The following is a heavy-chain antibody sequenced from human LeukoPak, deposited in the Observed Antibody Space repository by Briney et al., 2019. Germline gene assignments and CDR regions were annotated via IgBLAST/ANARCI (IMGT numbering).Heavy chain of an antibody. J-gene: IGHJ5*02. CDR3: ARSLYSGYDS. D-gene: IGHD5-12*01. CDR2: IYHSGNT. Sequence: PSETLSPTCTVSGYSISSGYYWGWIRQPPGKGLEWIGNIYHSGNTYYNLSLKSRVTISVDTSKNQFSLKLSSVTAADTAVYYCARSLYSGYDSWGQGTLVTVSS. V-gene: IGHV4-38-2*02. CDR1: GYSISSGYY.